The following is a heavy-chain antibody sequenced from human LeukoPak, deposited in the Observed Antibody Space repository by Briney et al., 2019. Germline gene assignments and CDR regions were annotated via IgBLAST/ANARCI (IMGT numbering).Heavy chain of an antibody. CDR2: INPDSGGT. V-gene: IGHV1-2*02. D-gene: IGHD6-19*01. CDR1: ASTFTGYY. Sequence: ASVKVSCKPSASTFTGYYMHWVRQAPGQGLEWMGWINPDSGGTNYAQKFQGRVTMTRDTSISTAYMEVSRLRSDDTAVYYCAREGSGWYGNFDYWGQGTLVTVSS. J-gene: IGHJ4*02. CDR3: AREGSGWYGNFDY.